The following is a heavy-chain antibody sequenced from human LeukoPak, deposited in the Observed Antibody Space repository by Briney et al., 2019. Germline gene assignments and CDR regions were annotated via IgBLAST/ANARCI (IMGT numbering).Heavy chain of an antibody. CDR3: ARGLDSSGYRINFDY. Sequence: SETLSLTCTVSSGSISSYYWSWIRQPPGKGLEWIGYIYYSGSTNYNPSLKSRVTISVDTSKNQFSLKLSSVTAADTAVYYCARGLDSSGYRINFDYWGQGTLVTVSS. J-gene: IGHJ4*02. D-gene: IGHD3-22*01. CDR1: SGSISSYY. CDR2: IYYSGST. V-gene: IGHV4-59*12.